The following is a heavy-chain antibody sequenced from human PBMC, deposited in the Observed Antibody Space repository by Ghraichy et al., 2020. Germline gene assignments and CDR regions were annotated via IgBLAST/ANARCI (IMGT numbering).Heavy chain of an antibody. V-gene: IGHV3-66*01. J-gene: IGHJ4*02. CDR3: ARDVPDHYAYVWGSYRHTGAFDY. D-gene: IGHD3-16*02. Sequence: GGSLRLSCAASGFTVSSNHMSWVRQAPGKGLEWVSLLYSGGLTYYADSVKGRFTISRDNSENTLYLQMNSLRAEDTAVYYCARDVPDHYAYVWGSYRHTGAFDYWGQGSLVTVSS. CDR2: LYSGGLT. CDR1: GFTVSSNH.